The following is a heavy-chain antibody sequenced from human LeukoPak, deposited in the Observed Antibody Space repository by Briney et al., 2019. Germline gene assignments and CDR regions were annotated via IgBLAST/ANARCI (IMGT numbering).Heavy chain of an antibody. CDR3: ARRGYSSGWYEGYFDQ. V-gene: IGHV4-59*08. J-gene: IGHJ4*02. D-gene: IGHD6-19*01. Sequence: SETLSLTCTVSGGSISSYYWSWIRQPPGKGLEWIGHIYYSGGTNYNPSLKSRVAISADTSKNQFSLKLNSVTAADTAVYYCARRGYSSGWYEGYFDQWGQGTLVTVSS. CDR1: GGSISSYY. CDR2: IYYSGGT.